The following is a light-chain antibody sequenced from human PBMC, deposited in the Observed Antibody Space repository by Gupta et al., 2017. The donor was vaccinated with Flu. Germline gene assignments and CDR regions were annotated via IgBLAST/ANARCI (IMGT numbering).Light chain of an antibody. CDR3: QQRSNWPT. J-gene: IGKJ4*01. CDR1: QSVSSY. Sequence: SPAPLSLSPGDSATRSCRASQSVSSYLDWYQQKPGQAPRLLIYDASNSATGIPDRFSGSGSGXDFTLTXSRREPEDFAVYYWQQRSNWPTFGXGTKVEIK. CDR2: DAS. V-gene: IGKV3-11*01.